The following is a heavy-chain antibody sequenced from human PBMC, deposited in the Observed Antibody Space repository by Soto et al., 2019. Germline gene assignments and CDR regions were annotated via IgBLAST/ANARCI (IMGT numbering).Heavy chain of an antibody. J-gene: IGHJ4*02. CDR1: AASFNTFY. CDR2: IFSSGST. CDR3: AREGSYSAYNFAHGIQLWSFDF. D-gene: IGHD5-12*01. V-gene: IGHV4-4*07. Sequence: PSETLSLTCTVSAASFNTFYWSWVRQPAGKGLEWIGRIFSSGSTSFNPSLESRVAMSVDTSKNHFSLNLSSVTAADMAVYYCAREGSYSAYNFAHGIQLWSFDFWGQGALVTVSS.